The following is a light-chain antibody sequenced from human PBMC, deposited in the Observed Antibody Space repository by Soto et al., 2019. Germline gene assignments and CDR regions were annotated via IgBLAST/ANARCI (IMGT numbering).Light chain of an antibody. CDR3: AAWDYSLSAYV. J-gene: IGLJ1*01. Sequence: QSVLTQPPSASGTPGQRVTVSCSGSSSNSGGSSVNWYQHLPGTAPKLLIYTNSRRPSGVPDRFSGSKSGTSASLTISGPQSEDEAFYYCAAWDYSLSAYVFGTGTKVTVL. V-gene: IGLV1-44*01. CDR2: TNS. CDR1: SSNSGGSS.